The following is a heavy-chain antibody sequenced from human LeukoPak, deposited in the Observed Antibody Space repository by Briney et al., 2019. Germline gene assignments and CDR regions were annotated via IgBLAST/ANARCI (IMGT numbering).Heavy chain of an antibody. CDR2: INHSGST. CDR1: GGSLSGYY. J-gene: IGHJ4*02. CDR3: ARTATVITGWYIDY. D-gene: IGHD2-8*02. V-gene: IGHV4-34*01. Sequence: SETLSFTCAVYGGSLSGYYWSWIRQPPGKGLEWIGEINHSGSTNYNPSLKSRVTISVDTSMNQFSLRLSSVTAADTAVYYCARTATVITGWYIDYWGQGTLVTVSS.